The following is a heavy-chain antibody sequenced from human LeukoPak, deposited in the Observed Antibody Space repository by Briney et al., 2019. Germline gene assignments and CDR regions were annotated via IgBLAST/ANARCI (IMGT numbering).Heavy chain of an antibody. CDR2: IYYSGST. D-gene: IGHD4-17*01. Sequence: SETLSLTCTVSGGSVSSGSYYWSWLRQPPGKGLEWIGYIYYSGSTNYNPSLKRRVTISVDTSRSQFSLRLSSVAAADTAMYYCARERYGDAVEYWGQGTLVTVSS. CDR1: GGSVSSGSYY. J-gene: IGHJ4*02. V-gene: IGHV4-61*01. CDR3: ARERYGDAVEY.